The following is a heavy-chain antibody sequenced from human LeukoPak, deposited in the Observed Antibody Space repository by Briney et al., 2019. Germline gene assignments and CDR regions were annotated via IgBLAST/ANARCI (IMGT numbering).Heavy chain of an antibody. CDR3: ARDHQYDFDY. CDR1: GYTFSTNG. CDR2: IGAYNGNT. V-gene: IGHV1-18*01. D-gene: IGHD2-2*01. J-gene: IGHJ4*02. Sequence: ASVKVSCKASGYTFSTNGVSWVRQAPGQGLEWMGWIGAYNGNTNYAQKFQGRVTMTTDTSTSTAYMELRSLRSDDTAVYYCARDHQYDFDYGGQGTLVTVSS.